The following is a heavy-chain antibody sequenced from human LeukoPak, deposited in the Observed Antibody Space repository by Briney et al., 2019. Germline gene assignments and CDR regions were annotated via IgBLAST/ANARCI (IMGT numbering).Heavy chain of an antibody. V-gene: IGHV3-11*04. J-gene: IGHJ6*03. Sequence: KTGGSLRLSCAASGFTVSSNYMSWVRQAPGKGLEWVSYISSSGSTIYYADSVKGRFTISRDNAKNSLYLQMNSLRAEDTAVYYCARDSGGGSYYYYYYYMDVWGKGTTVTISS. CDR1: GFTVSSNY. D-gene: IGHD1-26*01. CDR2: ISSSGSTI. CDR3: ARDSGGGSYYYYYYYMDV.